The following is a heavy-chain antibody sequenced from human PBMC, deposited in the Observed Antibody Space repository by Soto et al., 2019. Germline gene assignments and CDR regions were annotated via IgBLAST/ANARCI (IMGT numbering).Heavy chain of an antibody. CDR2: ISGSGGST. CDR3: AKTALVGEWSHYYYYYYMAV. D-gene: IGHD3-3*01. CDR1: GFTFSSYA. J-gene: IGHJ6*03. Sequence: PGGSLRLSCAASGFTFSSYAMSWVRQAPGKGLEWVSAISGSGGSTYYADSVKGRFTISRDNSKNTLYLQMNSLRAEDTAVYYCAKTALVGEWSHYYYYYYMAVWGKGTTVTVSS. V-gene: IGHV3-23*01.